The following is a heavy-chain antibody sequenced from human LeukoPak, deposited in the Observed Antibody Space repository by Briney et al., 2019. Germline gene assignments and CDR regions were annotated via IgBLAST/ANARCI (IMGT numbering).Heavy chain of an antibody. V-gene: IGHV3-23*01. CDR1: GFTFSSYA. D-gene: IGHD4-23*01. CDR3: ARGISDLKDYGGNPPIDY. J-gene: IGHJ4*02. Sequence: GGSLRLSCAASGFTFSSYAMSWVRQAPGKGLEWVSAISGSGGSTYYADSVKGRFTISRDNSKNTLYLQMNSLRAEDTAVYYCARGISDLKDYGGNPPIDYWGQGTLVTVSS. CDR2: ISGSGGST.